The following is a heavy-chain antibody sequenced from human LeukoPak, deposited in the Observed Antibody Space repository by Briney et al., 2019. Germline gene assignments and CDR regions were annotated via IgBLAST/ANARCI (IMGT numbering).Heavy chain of an antibody. D-gene: IGHD3-10*01. CDR3: AKTSGSGSP. CDR1: GLTFSSYG. V-gene: IGHV3-30*02. CDR2: IGYDGSNK. J-gene: IGHJ5*02. Sequence: GGSLRLSRAASGLTFSSYGMHWVGQAPGKGLGWVAFIGYDGSNKYYADSVKGRFTISRENSKNTLYLQMNSLRAEDTAVYYCAKTSGSGSPWGQGTLVTVSS.